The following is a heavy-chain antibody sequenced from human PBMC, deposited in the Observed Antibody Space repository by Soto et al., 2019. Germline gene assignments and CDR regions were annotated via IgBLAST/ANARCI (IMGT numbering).Heavy chain of an antibody. D-gene: IGHD2-15*01. J-gene: IGHJ3*02. CDR3: AREEGYCGGGGCYPDAFDI. Sequence: QVQLVESGGGVVQPGRSLRLSCAASGFTFSSYAMHWVRQAPGKGLEWVAVISYDGSNKYYADSVKGRFTISRDNSKNALYLQMNSLRAEDTAVYYCAREEGYCGGGGCYPDAFDIWGQGTMVTVSS. CDR2: ISYDGSNK. CDR1: GFTFSSYA. V-gene: IGHV3-30-3*01.